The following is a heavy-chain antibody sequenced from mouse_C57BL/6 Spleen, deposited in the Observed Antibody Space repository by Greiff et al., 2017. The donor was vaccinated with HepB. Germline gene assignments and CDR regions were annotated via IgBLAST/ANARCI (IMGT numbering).Heavy chain of an antibody. V-gene: IGHV3-6*01. CDR1: GYSITSGYY. CDR2: ISYDGSN. J-gene: IGHJ3*01. Sequence: ESGPGLVKPSQSLSLTCSVTGYSITSGYYWNWIRQFPGNKLEWMGYISYDGSNNYNPSLKNRISITRDTSKNQFFLKLNSVTTEDTATYYCARGDYDLWAWFAYWGQGTLVTVSA. D-gene: IGHD2-4*01. CDR3: ARGDYDLWAWFAY.